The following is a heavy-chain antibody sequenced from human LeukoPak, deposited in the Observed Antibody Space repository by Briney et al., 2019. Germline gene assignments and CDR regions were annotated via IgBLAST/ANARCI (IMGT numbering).Heavy chain of an antibody. D-gene: IGHD2-2*01. CDR1: GGTFSSYA. V-gene: IGHV1-69*06. Sequence: SVKVSCKASGGTFSSYAISWVRQAPGQGLEWMGGIIPIFGTANYAQKFQGRVTITADKSTGTAYMELSSLRSEDTAVYYCARVRIGYQLLRRFDAFDIWGQGAMVTVSS. CDR3: ARVRIGYQLLRRFDAFDI. CDR2: IIPIFGTA. J-gene: IGHJ3*02.